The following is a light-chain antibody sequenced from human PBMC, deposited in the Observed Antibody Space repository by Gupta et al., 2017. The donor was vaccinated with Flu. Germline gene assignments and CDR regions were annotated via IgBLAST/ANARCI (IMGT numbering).Light chain of an antibody. CDR3: QQYNNWPL. V-gene: IGKV3-15*01. J-gene: IGKJ3*01. Sequence: SPATLSVSPGERATLSCRASQSVSSNLAWYQQKPGQAPRLLIYGASTRATGIPARFSGSGSGTEFTFTISSLQSEDFAVYYCQQYNNWPLFGPGTKVDIK. CDR1: QSVSSN. CDR2: GAS.